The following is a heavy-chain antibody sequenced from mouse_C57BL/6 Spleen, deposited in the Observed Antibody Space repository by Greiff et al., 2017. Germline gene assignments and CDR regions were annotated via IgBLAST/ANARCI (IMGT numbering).Heavy chain of an antibody. V-gene: IGHV1-52*01. Sequence: QVQLQQPGAELVRPGSSVKLSCKASGYTFTSCWMHWVKQRPIQGLEWIGNIDPSDSETHYNQKFKDKATLTVDKSSSTAYMQLSSLTSEDSAVYYCARGGGLREGVYAMDYWGQGTSVTVSS. CDR2: IDPSDSET. CDR1: GYTFTSCW. CDR3: ARGGGLREGVYAMDY. D-gene: IGHD2-4*01. J-gene: IGHJ4*01.